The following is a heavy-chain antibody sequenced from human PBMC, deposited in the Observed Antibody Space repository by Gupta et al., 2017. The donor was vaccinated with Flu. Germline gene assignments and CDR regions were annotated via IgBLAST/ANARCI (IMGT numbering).Heavy chain of an antibody. CDR2: MKRKTEGGTT. D-gene: IGHD6-13*01. J-gene: IGHJ4*02. CDR1: GFTFSHAC. V-gene: IGHV3-15*01. CDR3: TTDEVGSWQRNVDY. Sequence: EVQLVESGGGLVKPGGSLRLSCAASGFTFSHACISWVRQAPGKGGEWVGRMKRKTEGGTTDYAAPVKGKWTITRDDSKNTRYLQMNSLKTEDTAVDYCTTDEVGSWQRNVDYWGQGTRGTVAS.